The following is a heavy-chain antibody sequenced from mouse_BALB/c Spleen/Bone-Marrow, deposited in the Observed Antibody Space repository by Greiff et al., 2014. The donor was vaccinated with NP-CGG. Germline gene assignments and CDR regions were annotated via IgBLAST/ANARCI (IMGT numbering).Heavy chain of an antibody. CDR1: GFNIKDTY. J-gene: IGHJ4*01. V-gene: IGHV14-3*02. Sequence: EVQLQQSGAELVKPGASVKLSCTASGFNIKDTYMHWVKQRPEQGLEWIGRIDPANGNTKYDPKFQGKATITADTSSNTAYLQRSSTASEDTADYCCTRYNGRNGLDYWGQGTPVTVSS. CDR2: IDPANGNT. CDR3: TRYNGRNGLDY.